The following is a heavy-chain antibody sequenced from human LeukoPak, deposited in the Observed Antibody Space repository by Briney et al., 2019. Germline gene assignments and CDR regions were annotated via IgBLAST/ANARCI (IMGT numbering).Heavy chain of an antibody. V-gene: IGHV3-23*01. D-gene: IGHD5-12*01. Sequence: GGSLRLSCAASGFTFSSYWMHWVRQAPGKGLEWVAAVTGSGGTTYYADSVKGRFTISRDNSKKSLYLQMHSLRVEDTAVYYCAKSRDSGYVQSAGFDYWGQGTLVTVSS. J-gene: IGHJ4*02. CDR3: AKSRDSGYVQSAGFDY. CDR2: VTGSGGTT. CDR1: GFTFSSYW.